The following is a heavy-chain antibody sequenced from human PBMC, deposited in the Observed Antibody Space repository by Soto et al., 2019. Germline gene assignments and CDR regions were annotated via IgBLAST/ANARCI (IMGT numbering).Heavy chain of an antibody. CDR2: IIPILGIA. CDR1: GGTFSSYT. D-gene: IGHD5-18*01. Sequence: GASVKVSCKASGGTFSSYTISWVRQAPGQGLEWMGRIIPILGIANYAQKFQGRVTITADKSTSTAYMELSSLRSEDTAVYYCAREDYSGRDTAMSPWFDPWGQGTLVTVSS. J-gene: IGHJ5*02. CDR3: AREDYSGRDTAMSPWFDP. V-gene: IGHV1-69*04.